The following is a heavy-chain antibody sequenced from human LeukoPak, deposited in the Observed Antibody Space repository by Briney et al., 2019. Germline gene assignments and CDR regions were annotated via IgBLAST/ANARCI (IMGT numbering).Heavy chain of an antibody. CDR3: ARDSIAAAGDYYYGMDV. J-gene: IGHJ6*02. CDR2: IYTSGST. Sequence: PSETLSLTCTVSGGSISSYYWSWIRQPAGEGLEWIGRIYTSGSTNYNPSLKSRVTMSVDTSKNQFSLKLSSVTAADTAVYYCARDSIAAAGDYYYGMDVWGQGTTVTVSS. CDR1: GGSISSYY. V-gene: IGHV4-4*07. D-gene: IGHD6-25*01.